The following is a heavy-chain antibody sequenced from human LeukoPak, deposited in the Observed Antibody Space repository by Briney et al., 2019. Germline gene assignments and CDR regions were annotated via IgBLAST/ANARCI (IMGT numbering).Heavy chain of an antibody. CDR1: GFTFSNAW. V-gene: IGHV3-15*01. CDR3: TTGWYSSGWYFDY. Sequence: GGSLGLSCAASGFTFSNAWMSWVRQAPGKGLEWVGRIKSKTDGGTTDYAAPVKGRFTISRDDSKNTLYLQMNSLKTEDTAVYYCTTGWYSSGWYFDYWGQGTLVTVSS. D-gene: IGHD6-19*01. CDR2: IKSKTDGGTT. J-gene: IGHJ4*02.